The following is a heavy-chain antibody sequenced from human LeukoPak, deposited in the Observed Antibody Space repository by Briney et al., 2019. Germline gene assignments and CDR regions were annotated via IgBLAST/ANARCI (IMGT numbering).Heavy chain of an antibody. CDR3: ARDYDYFSRHNLDAYDI. V-gene: IGHV3-7*01. Sequence: PGGSLRLSCVASGLIFSSYWMKWVRQAPGKALEWVANIKEDGSTKYYVDSVKGRFTISRDNAKNSLYLQMDSLRAEDTAVYYCARDYDYFSRHNLDAYDIGGEGTTVTLSS. CDR2: IKEDGSTK. D-gene: IGHD3-16*01. CDR1: GLIFSSYW. J-gene: IGHJ3*02.